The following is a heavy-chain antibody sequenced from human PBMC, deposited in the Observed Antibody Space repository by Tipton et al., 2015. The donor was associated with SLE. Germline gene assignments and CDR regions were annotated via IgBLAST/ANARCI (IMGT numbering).Heavy chain of an antibody. CDR1: GFIVSSKY. CDR3: ADRTFDY. Sequence: SLRLSCAASGFIVSSKYMNWVRQAPGKGLEWVAVIYSGGSTYYADSVKGRFTISRHNSKNTLYLQMNSLRAEDTAVYYCADRTFDYWGQGTLVTVSS. CDR2: IYSGGST. D-gene: IGHD3-16*02. V-gene: IGHV3-66*02. J-gene: IGHJ4*02.